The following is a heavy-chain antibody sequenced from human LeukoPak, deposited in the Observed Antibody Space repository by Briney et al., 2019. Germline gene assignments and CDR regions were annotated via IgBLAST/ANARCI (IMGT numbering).Heavy chain of an antibody. CDR3: ARTMYQPLLYFDY. V-gene: IGHV3-33*01. J-gene: IGHJ4*02. CDR2: IWYDGSNK. CDR1: GFTFSSYG. Sequence: GGSLRLSCAASGFTFSSYGMHWVRQAPGKGLEWVAVIWYDGSNKCYADSVKGRFTISRDNSKNTLYLQMNSLRAEDTAVYYCARTMYQPLLYFDYWGQGTLVTVSS. D-gene: IGHD2-2*01.